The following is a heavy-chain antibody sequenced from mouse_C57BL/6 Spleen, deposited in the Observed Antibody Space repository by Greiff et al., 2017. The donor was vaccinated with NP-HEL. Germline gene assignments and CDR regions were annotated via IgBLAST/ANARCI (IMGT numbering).Heavy chain of an antibody. CDR1: GYTFTDYY. CDR2: INPNNGGT. CDR3: AMVTRHYYAMDY. D-gene: IGHD2-2*01. V-gene: IGHV1-26*01. J-gene: IGHJ4*01. Sequence: EVQLQQSGPELVKPGASVKISCKASGYTFTDYYMNWVKQSHGKSLEWIGDINPNNGGTSYNQKFKGKATLTVDKSSSTAYMELRSLTSEDSAVYYCAMVTRHYYAMDYWGQGTSVTVSS.